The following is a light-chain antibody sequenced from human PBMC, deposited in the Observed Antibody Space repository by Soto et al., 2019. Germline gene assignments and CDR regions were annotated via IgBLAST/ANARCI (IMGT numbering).Light chain of an antibody. J-gene: IGKJ1*01. CDR3: QQYGSSRT. Sequence: EILFTPSPGTLSLSPGERATLSCRASQSVSSSYLAWYQQKPGQAPRLLMYGASSRATGIPDRFSGSGSGTDFTLTISRLEPEDFAVYYCQQYGSSRTFGQGTKVDIK. CDR1: QSVSSSY. CDR2: GAS. V-gene: IGKV3-20*01.